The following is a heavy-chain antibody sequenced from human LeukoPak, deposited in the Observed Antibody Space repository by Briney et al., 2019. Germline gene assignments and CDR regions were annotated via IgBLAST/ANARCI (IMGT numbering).Heavy chain of an antibody. CDR2: IRSKANSYAT. J-gene: IGHJ6*02. D-gene: IGHD6-19*01. V-gene: IGHV3-73*01. Sequence: GGSLRLSCAASGFTFSGSAMRWVRQASGKGLEWVGRIRSKANSYATAYAASVKGRFTISRDDSKNTAYLQMNSLKTEDTAVYYCTSPHPYSSGWYYYYYGMDVWGQGTTVTVSS. CDR3: TSPHPYSSGWYYYYYGMDV. CDR1: GFTFSGSA.